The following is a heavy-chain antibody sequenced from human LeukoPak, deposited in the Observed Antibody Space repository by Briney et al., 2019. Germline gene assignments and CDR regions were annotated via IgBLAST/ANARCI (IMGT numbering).Heavy chain of an antibody. CDR1: GGSISSSSYY. Sequence: SETLSLTCTVSGGSISSSSYYWGWLRQPPGKGLEWFGSIYYSGSTYYNPSLKSRVTISVDTSKNQFSLKLSSVTAADTAVYYCASEKASWIQLWLREGYFDYWGQGTLVTVSS. V-gene: IGHV4-39*01. J-gene: IGHJ4*02. CDR3: ASEKASWIQLWLREGYFDY. D-gene: IGHD5-18*01. CDR2: IYYSGST.